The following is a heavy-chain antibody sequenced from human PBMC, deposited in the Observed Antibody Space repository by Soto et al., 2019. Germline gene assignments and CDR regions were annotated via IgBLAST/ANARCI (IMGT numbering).Heavy chain of an antibody. CDR3: ARDLDSPYYYYGMDV. Sequence: QVQLVQSRSEVKKPGASVKVSCKASGYTFTSYYMHWVRQAPGQGLEWMGIINPSGGSTSYAQKFQGRVTMTRDTSTSTVYMELSSLRSEDTAVYYCARDLDSPYYYYGMDVWGQGTTVTVSS. CDR1: GYTFTSYY. CDR2: INPSGGST. V-gene: IGHV1-46*01. D-gene: IGHD2-15*01. J-gene: IGHJ6*02.